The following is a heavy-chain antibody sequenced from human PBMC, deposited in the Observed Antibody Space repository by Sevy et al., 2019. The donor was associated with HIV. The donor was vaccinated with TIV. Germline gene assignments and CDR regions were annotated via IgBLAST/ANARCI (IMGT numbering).Heavy chain of an antibody. V-gene: IGHV4-61*02. J-gene: IGHJ4*02. CDR2: IYVSGRT. CDR3: ASGALQHLDCRLEY. Sequence: SETLSLTCTVSGDSISSGNYYWSWIRQPVGKKLEWIGRIYVSGRTNHNPSLKSRVTLSLDTSKNQFSLKLNSVTAADTAMYYCASGALQHLDCRLEYWGQGILVTVSS. D-gene: IGHD3-9*01. CDR1: GDSISSGNYY.